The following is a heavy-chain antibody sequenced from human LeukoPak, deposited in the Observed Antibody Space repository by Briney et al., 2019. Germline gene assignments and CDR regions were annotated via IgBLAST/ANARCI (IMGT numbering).Heavy chain of an antibody. CDR2: INFSGGTT. D-gene: IGHD5-24*01. V-gene: IGHV1-46*01. CDR1: GYTFTGYY. Sequence: ASVKVSCKASGYTFTGYYMHWVRQAPGQGLEWMGIINFSGGTTSYPQKFQGRVTMTRDTSTSTVYMELSSLRSEDTAVYYCASRRDGSNYAAFDIWGQGTMVTVSS. J-gene: IGHJ3*02. CDR3: ASRRDGSNYAAFDI.